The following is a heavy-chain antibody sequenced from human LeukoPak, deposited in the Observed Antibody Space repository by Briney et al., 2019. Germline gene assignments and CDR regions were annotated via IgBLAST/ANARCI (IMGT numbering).Heavy chain of an antibody. Sequence: GGSLRLSCAASGFTFSSYSMNWVRQAPGKGLEWVANIKRDGSEKYYVDSVKGRFTISRDNAKNLLYLQMNSLRAEDTAVYYCVKTAYGDYGYFDYWGQGTLVTVSS. CDR2: IKRDGSEK. D-gene: IGHD4-17*01. J-gene: IGHJ4*02. CDR3: VKTAYGDYGYFDY. V-gene: IGHV3-7*03. CDR1: GFTFSSYS.